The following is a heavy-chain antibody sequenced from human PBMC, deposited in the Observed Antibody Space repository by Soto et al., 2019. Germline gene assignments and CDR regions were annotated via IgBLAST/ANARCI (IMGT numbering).Heavy chain of an antibody. V-gene: IGHV4-4*07. CDR2: IFDGGSA. CDR1: GGTITYYY. J-gene: IGHJ4*02. CDR3: ARGSRYFDWFPDY. Sequence: PSETLSLTCTVSGGTITYYYWSWIRQAPGKGLEWLGHIFDGGSANYNPSLKSRVSMSVDTSQNQLSLKLTSVTAADTAMYYCARGSRYFDWFPDYWGQGTLVTVSS. D-gene: IGHD3-9*01.